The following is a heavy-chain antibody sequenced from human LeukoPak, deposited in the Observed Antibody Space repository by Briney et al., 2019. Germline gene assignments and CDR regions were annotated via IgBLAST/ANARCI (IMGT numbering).Heavy chain of an antibody. D-gene: IGHD4-23*01. CDR2: IIPIFGTA. V-gene: IGHV1-69*13. CDR1: GGTFSSYA. CDR3: ARGLPSTVVTSYYFDY. Sequence: SVKVSCKASGGTFSSYAISWVRRAPGQGLEWMGGIIPIFGTANYAQKFQGRVTITADESTSTAYMELSSLRSEDTAVYYCARGLPSTVVTSYYFDYWGQGTLVTVSS. J-gene: IGHJ4*02.